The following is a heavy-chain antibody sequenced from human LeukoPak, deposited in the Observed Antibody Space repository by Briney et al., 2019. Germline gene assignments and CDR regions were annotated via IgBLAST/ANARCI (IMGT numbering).Heavy chain of an antibody. Sequence: ASVKVSCKASGGTFSSYTISWVRQAPGQGLEWMGRIIPILGIANYAQKFQGRVTITADKSTSTAYMELSSLRSEDTAVYYCARDGWNDFWSGVPFDYWGQGTLVTVSS. CDR3: ARDGWNDFWSGVPFDY. CDR1: GGTFSSYT. CDR2: IIPILGIA. J-gene: IGHJ4*02. V-gene: IGHV1-69*04. D-gene: IGHD3-3*01.